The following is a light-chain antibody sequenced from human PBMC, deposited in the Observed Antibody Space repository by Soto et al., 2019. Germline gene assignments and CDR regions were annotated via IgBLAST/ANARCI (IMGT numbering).Light chain of an antibody. V-gene: IGKV1-5*01. CDR1: QSISSW. Sequence: DIQMTQSPSTLSGSVGDRVTITCRASQSISSWLAWYQQKPGKAPKLLIYDASILESGVPSRFSGSGSGTEFTLTISSLQPDDFATYYCQQYNSVSLLTFGGGTKVDIK. CDR2: DAS. CDR3: QQYNSVSLLT. J-gene: IGKJ4*01.